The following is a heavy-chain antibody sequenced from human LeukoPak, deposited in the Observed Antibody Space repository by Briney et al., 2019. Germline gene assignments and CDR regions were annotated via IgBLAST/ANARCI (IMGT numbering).Heavy chain of an antibody. V-gene: IGHV5-51*01. Sequence: GEPLKISCKGSGYSFTSYWIGWVREMPGKGQECMGIFYHGDYDTRYSPSFQDQVTIPGCKSISNAFLQRSSLKASGTAMYYCARLRAVAPPFYFYYGMDVWGQGTTVTVCS. J-gene: IGHJ6*02. CDR1: GYSFTSYW. D-gene: IGHD6-19*01. CDR3: ARLRAVAPPFYFYYGMDV. CDR2: FYHGDYDT.